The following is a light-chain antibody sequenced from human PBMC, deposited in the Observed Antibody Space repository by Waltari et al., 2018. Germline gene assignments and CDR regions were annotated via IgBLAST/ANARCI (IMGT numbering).Light chain of an antibody. CDR3: QQYETYSGT. CDR1: QSVSSSY. CDR2: GAS. Sequence: EIVLTQSPGTLSLSPGERATLSCRASQSVSSSYLAWYQQKPGQAPRLLIYGASSRATGIPDRFSGSGSGTDFTLTISNLQPDDFATYYCQQYETYSGTFGQGTKVEIK. V-gene: IGKV3-20*01. J-gene: IGKJ1*01.